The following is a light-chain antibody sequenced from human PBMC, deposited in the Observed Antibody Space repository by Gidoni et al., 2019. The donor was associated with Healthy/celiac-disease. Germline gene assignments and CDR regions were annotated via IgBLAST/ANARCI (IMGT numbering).Light chain of an antibody. CDR3: SLYTSSSTWV. V-gene: IGLV2-18*01. J-gene: IGLJ3*02. CDR2: EVS. Sequence: QSAPTQPPPVSGSPGQSVTISCTGTSSDVGSYNRVSWSQQPPGTAPKLMIYEVSNRPSGVPDRFSGSKSGNTASLTISGLQAEDEADYYCSLYTSSSTWVFGGGTKLTVL. CDR1: SSDVGSYNR.